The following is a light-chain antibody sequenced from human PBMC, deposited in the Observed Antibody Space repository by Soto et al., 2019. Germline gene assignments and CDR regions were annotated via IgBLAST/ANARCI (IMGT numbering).Light chain of an antibody. V-gene: IGLV1-51*02. CDR3: GTWDSSLSALV. Sequence: QSVLTQPPSVSAAPGQKVTISCSGSRSNIGNNYVSWYQQLPGTTPKLLIYANNKRPSGIPDRFSGSKSGTSATLGITGLQTGDEADYYCGTWDSSLSALVFGGGTKLTVL. CDR1: RSNIGNNY. CDR2: ANN. J-gene: IGLJ3*02.